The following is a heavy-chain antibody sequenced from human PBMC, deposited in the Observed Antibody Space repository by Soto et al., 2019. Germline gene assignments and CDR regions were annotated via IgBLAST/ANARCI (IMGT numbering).Heavy chain of an antibody. V-gene: IGHV4-59*01. CDR1: GGSISSYY. D-gene: IGHD2-15*01. Sequence: QVQLQESGPGLVKPSETLSLTCTVSGGSISSYYWSWIRQPPGKGLEWIGYIYYSGSTNYNPSLKSRVTISVDTSKNQFSLKLSSVTAADTAVYYCARAQSDNYCSGGSCWGVSMKGWFDPWGQGTLVTVSS. J-gene: IGHJ5*02. CDR3: ARAQSDNYCSGGSCWGVSMKGWFDP. CDR2: IYYSGST.